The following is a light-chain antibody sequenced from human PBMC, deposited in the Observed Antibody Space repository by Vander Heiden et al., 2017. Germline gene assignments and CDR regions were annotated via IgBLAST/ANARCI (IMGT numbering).Light chain of an antibody. J-gene: IGKJ1*01. CDR1: QSVSSSH. V-gene: IGKV3-20*01. Sequence: EIVLTQSPGTLPLSPRQRATLSCRASQSVSSSHLAWYQQKPGQAPRLLIYGASSRATGIPDRFSGSGSGTDFTLTISRLEPEDFAVYYCQQYGSAPWTFGQGTKVEIK. CDR3: QQYGSAPWT. CDR2: GAS.